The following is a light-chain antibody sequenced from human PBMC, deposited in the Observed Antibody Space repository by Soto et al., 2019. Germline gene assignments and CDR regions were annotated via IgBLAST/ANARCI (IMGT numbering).Light chain of an antibody. J-gene: IGKJ1*01. CDR2: FAA. Sequence: QLTQSASTLSASVGDRVTIACLASHGIXSWFAWYQQKPGKAPKLLXAFAASLERGGPSRFSGSGSGTEFTLTISSLQPEDFATYYCQHYNSDPEAFGQGTKVDIK. V-gene: IGKV1-5*01. CDR3: QHYNSDPEA. CDR1: HGIXSW.